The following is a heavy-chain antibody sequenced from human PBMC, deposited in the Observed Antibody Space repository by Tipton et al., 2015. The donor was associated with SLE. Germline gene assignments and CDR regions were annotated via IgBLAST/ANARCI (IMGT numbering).Heavy chain of an antibody. V-gene: IGHV4-34*01. D-gene: IGHD4-17*01. CDR3: ASQATVTPK. J-gene: IGHJ4*02. Sequence: TLSLTCAVEDGSFSGYYWSWIRPPPGKGLAGIGEIKYSGSTNYNPSLKSRVTISVDTSKNQFSLKLSSVTAADTAVYYCASQATVTPKWGQGTLVTASS. CDR1: DGSFSGYY. CDR2: IKYSGST.